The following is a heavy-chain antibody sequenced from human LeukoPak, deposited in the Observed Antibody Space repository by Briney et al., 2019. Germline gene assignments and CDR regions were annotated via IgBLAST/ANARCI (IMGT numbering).Heavy chain of an antibody. Sequence: PGGSLRLSCAASGFTFSSYAMSWVRQAPGKGLEWVSAISGSGGSTYYADSVKGRFTISRDNSKNTLYLQMNSLRAEDTAVYYCAKRSGLGIVAGDTFDYWGQGTLVTVSS. V-gene: IGHV3-23*01. CDR1: GFTFSSYA. CDR3: AKRSGLGIVAGDTFDY. CDR2: ISGSGGST. J-gene: IGHJ4*02. D-gene: IGHD7-27*01.